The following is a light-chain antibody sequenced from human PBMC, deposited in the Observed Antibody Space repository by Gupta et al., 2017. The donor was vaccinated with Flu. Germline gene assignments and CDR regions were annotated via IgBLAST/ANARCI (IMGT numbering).Light chain of an antibody. Sequence: ERVWTQSPCTLSLASGERATLSCRASQSVSSSYLAWYQQKPGQAPRLLIYGASSRATGIPDRFSGSGSGTDFTLTISRLEPEDFAVYYCQQYGSSPPWSFGQGTKLEIK. CDR2: GAS. J-gene: IGKJ2*04. CDR1: QSVSSSY. V-gene: IGKV3-20*01. CDR3: QQYGSSPPWS.